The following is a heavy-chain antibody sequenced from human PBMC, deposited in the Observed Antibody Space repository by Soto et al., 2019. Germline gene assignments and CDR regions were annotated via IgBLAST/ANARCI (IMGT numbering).Heavy chain of an antibody. J-gene: IGHJ6*02. V-gene: IGHV3-30*18. D-gene: IGHD6-6*01. CDR1: GFTFSSYG. CDR3: AKDIGSSSVSYYYYGMDV. Sequence: GGSLRLSCAASGFTFSSYGMHWVRQAPGKGLEWVAVISYDGSNKYYADSVKGRFTISRDNSKNTLYLQMNSLRAEDTAVYYCAKDIGSSSVSYYYYGMDVWGQGTTVTVS. CDR2: ISYDGSNK.